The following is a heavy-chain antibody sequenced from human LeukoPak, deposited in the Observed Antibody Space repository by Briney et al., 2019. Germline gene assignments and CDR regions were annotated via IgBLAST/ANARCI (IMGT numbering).Heavy chain of an antibody. CDR2: IKQNGMDT. CDR1: GFNFYNFW. Sequence: GGSLRLSCAASGFNFYNFWMTWVRQAPGKGLEWVANIKQNGMDTYYVDSVKGRFSISRDNAKNTLYLQMNSLRAEDSAVYYCARRDYYDSSAFDYWGQGTLVTVSS. V-gene: IGHV3-7*01. D-gene: IGHD3-22*01. CDR3: ARRDYYDSSAFDY. J-gene: IGHJ4*02.